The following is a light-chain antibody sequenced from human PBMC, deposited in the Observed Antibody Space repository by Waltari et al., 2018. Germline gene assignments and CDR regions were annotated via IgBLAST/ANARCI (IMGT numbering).Light chain of an antibody. Sequence: LSLSPGERATLFCRASQSISRYLVWYQQRPGQAPRLLIYGASIRAAGIPDRFSGSGSGTDFTLSISRLEPEDFAVYYCQNHERLPATFGQGTRVEIK. CDR1: QSISRY. V-gene: IGKV3-20*01. CDR3: QNHERLPAT. J-gene: IGKJ1*01. CDR2: GAS.